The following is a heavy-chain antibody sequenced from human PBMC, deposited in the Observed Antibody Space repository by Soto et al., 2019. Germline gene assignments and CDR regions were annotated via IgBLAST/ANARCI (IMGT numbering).Heavy chain of an antibody. Sequence: QVQLVESGGALVKPGGSLRLSCAASGFTSWDYDMSWIRQAPGKGLEWVSYISRSGNTMYYGDYVKGRFTISRDNAENSVFLQMISVSAEDTAVYYCVREGRSSTSCNTGCAFDIWGQGTMVTVSS. V-gene: IGHV3-11*01. CDR3: VREGRSSTSCNTGCAFDI. CDR2: ISRSGNTM. CDR1: GFTSWDYD. J-gene: IGHJ3*02. D-gene: IGHD2-2*02.